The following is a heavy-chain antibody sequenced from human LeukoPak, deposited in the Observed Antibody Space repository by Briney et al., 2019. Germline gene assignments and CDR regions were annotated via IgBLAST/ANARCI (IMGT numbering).Heavy chain of an antibody. CDR2: IYYSGST. CDR1: GGSISSSSYY. Sequence: PSETLSLTCTVSGGSISSSSYYWGWIRQPPGKGLEWIGSIYYSGSTYYNPSLKSRVTISVDTSKNQFSLKLSSVTAADTAVYYCARVDYDILTGYSYFDYWGQGTLVTVSS. J-gene: IGHJ4*02. CDR3: ARVDYDILTGYSYFDY. V-gene: IGHV4-39*07. D-gene: IGHD3-9*01.